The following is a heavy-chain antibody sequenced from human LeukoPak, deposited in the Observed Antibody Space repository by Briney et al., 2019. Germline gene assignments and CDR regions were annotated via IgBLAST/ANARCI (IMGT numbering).Heavy chain of an antibody. J-gene: IGHJ4*02. Sequence: GGSLRLSCAASGFTFSSCWMHWVRQAPGKGLVWVSRINSDGSSTSYADSVKGRFTIPRDNAKNTLYLQMNSLRVEDTAVYYCARAGNDYGDPYFDYWGQGTLVTVSS. CDR3: ARAGNDYGDPYFDY. CDR2: INSDGSST. D-gene: IGHD4-17*01. V-gene: IGHV3-74*01. CDR1: GFTFSSCW.